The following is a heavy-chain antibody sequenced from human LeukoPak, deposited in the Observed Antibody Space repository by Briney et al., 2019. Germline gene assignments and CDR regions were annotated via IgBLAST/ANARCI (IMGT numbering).Heavy chain of an antibody. CDR3: ATTKQARRYFDY. CDR1: GFTFSSNP. Sequence: GGSLRLSCAGSGFTFSSNPLSWVRQAPGKGLEWVSAINPSGGNTYYADAVRGRFTISRDNSKNTLYLQMNTLRAEDTAVYYCATTKQARRYFDYWGQGTLVTVSS. CDR2: INPSGGNT. V-gene: IGHV3-23*01. D-gene: IGHD1-1*01. J-gene: IGHJ4*02.